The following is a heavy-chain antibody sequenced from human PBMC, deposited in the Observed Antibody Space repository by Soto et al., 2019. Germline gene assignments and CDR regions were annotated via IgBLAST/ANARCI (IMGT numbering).Heavy chain of an antibody. D-gene: IGHD3-9*01. CDR3: ARDPFYDILTGYNAYYYYGMDV. CDR1: GYIFTSYG. V-gene: IGHV1-18*01. CDR2: ISAYNGNT. J-gene: IGHJ6*02. Sequence: GASVKVSCKASGYIFTSYGISWVRQAPGQGLEWMGWISAYNGNTNYAQKLQGRVTMTTDTSTSTAYMELRSLRSDDTAVYYCARDPFYDILTGYNAYYYYGMDVWGQGTTVTVSS.